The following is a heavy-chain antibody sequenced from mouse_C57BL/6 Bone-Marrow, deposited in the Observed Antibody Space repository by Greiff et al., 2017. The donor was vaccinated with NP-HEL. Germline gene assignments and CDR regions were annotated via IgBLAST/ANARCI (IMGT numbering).Heavy chain of an antibody. J-gene: IGHJ2*01. D-gene: IGHD2-2*01. CDR3: ARQLWLRGEDY. V-gene: IGHV1-19*01. CDR2: INPYNGGT. Sequence: VQLQQSGPVLVKPGASVKMSCKASGYTFTDYYMNWVKQSHGKSLEWIGVINPYNGGTSYNQKFKGKATLTVDKSSSTAYMELNSLTSEDSAVYYCARQLWLRGEDYWGQGTTLTVSS. CDR1: GYTFTDYY.